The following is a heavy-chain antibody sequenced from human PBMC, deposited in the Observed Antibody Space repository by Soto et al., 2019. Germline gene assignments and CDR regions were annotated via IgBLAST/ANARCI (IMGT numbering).Heavy chain of an antibody. V-gene: IGHV1-18*01. J-gene: IGHJ6*02. CDR1: GYTFTNYG. CDR3: ARDWRQQSLAYGMDV. Sequence: GASVKVSCKASGYTFTNYGISWVRQAPGQGLEWMGWISTYNGHTTSAQKLQGRVTMTTDTSTNTAYMELRSLRSDDTAVYYCARDWRQQSLAYGMDVWGQGITVTLSS. CDR2: ISTYNGHT. D-gene: IGHD6-19*01.